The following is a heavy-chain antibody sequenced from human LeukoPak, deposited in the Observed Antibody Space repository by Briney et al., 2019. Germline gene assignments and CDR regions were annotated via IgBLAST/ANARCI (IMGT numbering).Heavy chain of an antibody. CDR1: GGTFSSYG. CDR2: IIPIFGTA. J-gene: IGHJ4*02. Sequence: GASVKVSCKASGGTFSSYGVSWVRQAPGQGLEWVGRIIPIFGTANYAQKFQGRVTITTDESTSTAYMELSSLRSEETAVYYCARGPYDSSSGPNRLFDYWGQGTLVTVSS. V-gene: IGHV1-69*05. D-gene: IGHD3-22*01. CDR3: ARGPYDSSSGPNRLFDY.